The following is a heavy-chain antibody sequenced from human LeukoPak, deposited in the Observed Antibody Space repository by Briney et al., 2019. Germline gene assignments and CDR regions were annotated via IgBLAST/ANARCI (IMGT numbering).Heavy chain of an antibody. CDR1: GGSIGSYY. D-gene: IGHD1-26*01. J-gene: IGHJ4*02. CDR2: INYSGSI. Sequence: SETLSLTCTVSGGSIGSYYWSWIRQPPGKGLEWIGYINYSGSITYNPSLKSRVTISLDMSKNQFSLKLNSVTAADTAVYYCARVGASGSYPYWGQGTLVTVSS. CDR3: ARVGASGSYPY. V-gene: IGHV4-59*01.